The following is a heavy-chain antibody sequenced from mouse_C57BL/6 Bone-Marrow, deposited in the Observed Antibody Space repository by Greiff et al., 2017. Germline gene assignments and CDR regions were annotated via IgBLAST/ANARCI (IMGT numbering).Heavy chain of an antibody. J-gene: IGHJ1*03. V-gene: IGHV3-6*01. CDR3: ARDGITAVVADCSFHV. Sequence: EVKLMESGPGLVKPSQSLSLTCSVTGYSITSGYYWNWIRQFPGNKLEWMGYISYDGSNNYNPSLKNRISITRDTSNNQFFLKLKSVTTEDTATYYCARDGITAVVADCSFHVRRTATTVTASS. CDR2: ISYDGSN. D-gene: IGHD1-1*01. CDR1: GYSITSGYY.